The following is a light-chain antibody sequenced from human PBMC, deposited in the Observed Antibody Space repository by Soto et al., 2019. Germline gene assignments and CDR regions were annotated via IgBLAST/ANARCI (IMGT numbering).Light chain of an antibody. Sequence: QSVLTQPPSASGTPGQRVIISCSGSSSNIETNNVYWYQHLPGTAPNVLIFNNNHRPSGVPDRFSGSKSGTSASLAISGLQSEDEAVYYCASWDDSLSGIIFGGGTKLTVL. CDR3: ASWDDSLSGII. J-gene: IGLJ2*01. V-gene: IGLV1-44*01. CDR2: NNN. CDR1: SSNIETNN.